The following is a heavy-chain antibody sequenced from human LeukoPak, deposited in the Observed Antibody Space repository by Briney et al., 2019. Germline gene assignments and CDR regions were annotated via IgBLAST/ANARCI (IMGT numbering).Heavy chain of an antibody. CDR2: ISSSGSTI. V-gene: IGHV3-11*01. Sequence: GGSLRLSCAASGFTFSDYYMSWIRQAPGKGLEWVSCISSSGSTIYYADSVKGRFTISRDNAKNSLYLQMNSLRAEDSAVYYCASRRALALLWFGELYYRGQGTLVTVFS. J-gene: IGHJ4*02. CDR3: ASRRALALLWFGELYY. D-gene: IGHD3-10*01. CDR1: GFTFSDYY.